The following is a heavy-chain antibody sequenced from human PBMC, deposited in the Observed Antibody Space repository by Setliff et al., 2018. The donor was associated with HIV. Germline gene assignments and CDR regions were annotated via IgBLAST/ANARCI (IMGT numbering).Heavy chain of an antibody. Sequence: ASVKVSCKVSGYIFTSYVIHWVRQAPGQRLEWMGWINPGNGDTKYSQKFQERVTITRDTSASTAYMELSSLRSEDTAVYFCARERRVDIAVVPAAKGTFDYWGQGTLVTVSS. CDR3: ARERRVDIAVVPAAKGTFDY. V-gene: IGHV1-3*01. CDR2: INPGNGDT. D-gene: IGHD2-2*01. CDR1: GYIFTSYV. J-gene: IGHJ4*02.